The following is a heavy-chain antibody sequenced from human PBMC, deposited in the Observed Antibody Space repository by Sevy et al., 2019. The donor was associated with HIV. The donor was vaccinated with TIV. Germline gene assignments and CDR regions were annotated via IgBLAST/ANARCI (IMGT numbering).Heavy chain of an antibody. Sequence: GGSLRLSCAASGFTFSTYAMGWVRQAPGKGLEWVSGISNSGNDIYYAGSVEGRFTISRGNSKSTLFLEMNNLRAEDTAVYYCAKDGAPYCTGGICFPYWYFDLWGRGALVTVSS. CDR3: AKDGAPYCTGGICFPYWYFDL. D-gene: IGHD2-8*02. V-gene: IGHV3-23*01. CDR2: ISNSGNDI. CDR1: GFTFSTYA. J-gene: IGHJ2*01.